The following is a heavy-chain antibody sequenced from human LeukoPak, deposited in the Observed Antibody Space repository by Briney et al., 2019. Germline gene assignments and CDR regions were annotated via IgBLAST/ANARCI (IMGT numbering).Heavy chain of an antibody. CDR3: ATNYYDSSRAASDY. CDR1: GTTFSNYA. J-gene: IGHJ4*02. D-gene: IGHD3-22*01. Sequence: GGSLRLSCAASGTTFSNYAMNWVRRAPGKGLEWVSTISGSGGSAYYVDSVKGRFTVSRDNSRNTLYLQMNSLRAEDTAVYYCATNYYDSSRAASDYWGQGTLVTVSS. V-gene: IGHV3-23*01. CDR2: ISGSGGSA.